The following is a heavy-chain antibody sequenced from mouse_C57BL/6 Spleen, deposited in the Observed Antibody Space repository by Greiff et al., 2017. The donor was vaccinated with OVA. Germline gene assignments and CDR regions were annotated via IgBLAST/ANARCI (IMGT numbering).Heavy chain of an antibody. CDR3: ARDGTANVYYYAMDY. CDR1: GFTFSDYY. J-gene: IGHJ4*01. CDR2: INYDGSST. D-gene: IGHD4-1*01. Sequence: EVKLVESEGGLVQPGSSMKLSCTASGFTFSDYYMAWVRQVPEKGLEWVANINYDGSSTYYLDSLKSRFIISRDNAKNILYLQMSSLKSEDTATYYCARDGTANVYYYAMDYWGQGTSVTVSS. V-gene: IGHV5-16*01.